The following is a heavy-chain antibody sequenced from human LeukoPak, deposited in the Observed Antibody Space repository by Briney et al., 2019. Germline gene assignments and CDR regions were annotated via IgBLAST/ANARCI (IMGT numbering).Heavy chain of an antibody. D-gene: IGHD1-26*01. CDR3: ARDPIIVGSLYYFDY. CDR1: GYMFTGYY. Sequence: ASVTVSCKASGYMFTGYYMHWVRQAPGQGLEWMGWINGNNGGTKYAQKFQGRVTMTRDTSISTAYMELTRLRSDDTAVYYCARDPIIVGSLYYFDYWGQGTLVTVSS. V-gene: IGHV1-2*02. CDR2: INGNNGGT. J-gene: IGHJ4*02.